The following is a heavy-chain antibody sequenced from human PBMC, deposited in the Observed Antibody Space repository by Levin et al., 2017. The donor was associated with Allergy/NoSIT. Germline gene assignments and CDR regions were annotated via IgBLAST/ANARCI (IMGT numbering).Heavy chain of an antibody. CDR3: ARSPHYDILMGMGYMDV. J-gene: IGHJ6*03. D-gene: IGHD3-9*01. CDR2: INPRGGST. V-gene: IGHV1-46*01. CDR1: GYTFTNYY. Sequence: GASVKVSCKAFGYTFTNYYIHWVRQAPGQGLESMGIINPRGGSTSYAQKFQGRVTMTRDTSTSIVYMELSSLRSDDTAVYYCARSPHYDILMGMGYMDVWGKGTTVTVSS.